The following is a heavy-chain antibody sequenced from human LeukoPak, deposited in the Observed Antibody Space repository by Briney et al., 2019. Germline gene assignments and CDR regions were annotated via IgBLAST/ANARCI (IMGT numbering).Heavy chain of an antibody. CDR3: ARTGTYYDILTGYTRLFDY. CDR2: IKHDGSEK. D-gene: IGHD3-9*01. J-gene: IGHJ4*02. CDR1: GFTFSSYW. Sequence: PGGSLRLSCAASGFTFSSYWMSWVRRAPGRGLEWVANIKHDGSEKYYVDSVKGRFTISRDNAKNSLYMQINSLRAEDTAVCYCARTGTYYDILTGYTRLFDYWGQGTLVTVSS. V-gene: IGHV3-7*01.